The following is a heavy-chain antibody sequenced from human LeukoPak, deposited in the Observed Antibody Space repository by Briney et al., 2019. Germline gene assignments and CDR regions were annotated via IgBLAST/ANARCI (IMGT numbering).Heavy chain of an antibody. Sequence: ASVKVSCKASGYTFTGYYMHWVRQAPGQGLEWMGWINPNSGGTNYAQKFQGRVTMTRDTSISTAYMELSRLRSDDTAVYYCAREYYDSSGRRIAYWGQGTLVTVSS. CDR3: AREYYDSSGRRIAY. D-gene: IGHD3-22*01. CDR2: INPNSGGT. J-gene: IGHJ4*02. V-gene: IGHV1-2*02. CDR1: GYTFTGYY.